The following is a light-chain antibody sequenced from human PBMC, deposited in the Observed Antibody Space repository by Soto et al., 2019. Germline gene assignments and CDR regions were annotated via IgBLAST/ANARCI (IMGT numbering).Light chain of an antibody. CDR3: SSFSSSSTLYV. CDR1: SSDVGGYKY. Sequence: QSVLTQPASVSGSPGQSITISCTGTSSDVGGYKYVSWYQQHPGKAPKLMIYEVTNRPSGVSNRFSGSKSGNTASLTVSGLQAEDEADYYCSSFSSSSTLYVFGTGTKV. J-gene: IGLJ1*01. CDR2: EVT. V-gene: IGLV2-14*01.